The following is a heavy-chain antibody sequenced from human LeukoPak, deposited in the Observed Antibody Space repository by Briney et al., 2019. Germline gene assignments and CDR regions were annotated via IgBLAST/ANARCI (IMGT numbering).Heavy chain of an antibody. CDR3: AREPYSSSWYEPPYFDY. CDR2: IRSYSSYI. Sequence: GGSLRLSCAASGFTFDTYNFNWVRQAPGKGLEWVASIRSYSSYIHYADSVKGRFTISRDDAKKSLDLQMNSLRAEDTAVYYCAREPYSSSWYEPPYFDYWGQGTLVTVSS. V-gene: IGHV3-21*01. CDR1: GFTFDTYN. D-gene: IGHD6-13*01. J-gene: IGHJ4*02.